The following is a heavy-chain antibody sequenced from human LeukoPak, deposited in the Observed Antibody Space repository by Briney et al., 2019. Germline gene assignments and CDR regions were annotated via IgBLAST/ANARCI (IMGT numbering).Heavy chain of an antibody. CDR3: AKESAAAAESYYFDY. CDR1: GFTFSSNW. CDR2: INEDGSEK. V-gene: IGHV3-7*03. J-gene: IGHJ4*02. Sequence: PGGSLILSCAASGFTFSSNWMSWVRQAPGKGLEWVANINEDGSEKYYVDSVKGRFTISRDNTKNTLYLQMNSLRAEDTAVYYCAKESAAAAESYYFDYWGQGTLVTVSS. D-gene: IGHD6-13*01.